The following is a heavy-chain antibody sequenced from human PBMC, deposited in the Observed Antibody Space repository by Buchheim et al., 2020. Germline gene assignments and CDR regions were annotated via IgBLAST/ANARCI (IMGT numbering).Heavy chain of an antibody. CDR3: AKSRSSSSWLQRYYFDY. V-gene: IGHV3-23*01. D-gene: IGHD6-13*01. CDR2: ISGSGGST. CDR1: GFTFSNYA. J-gene: IGHJ4*02. Sequence: EVQLLESGGGLVQPGGSLRLSCAASGFTFSNYAMSWVRQAPGKGLEWVSAISGSGGSTYYADSVKGRFTISRDNSKNTLYLQMISLRAEDTAVYYCAKSRSSSSWLQRYYFDYWGQGTL.